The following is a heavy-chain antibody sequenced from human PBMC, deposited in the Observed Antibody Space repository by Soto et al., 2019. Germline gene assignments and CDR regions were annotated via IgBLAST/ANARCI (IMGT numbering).Heavy chain of an antibody. D-gene: IGHD6-19*01. CDR1: GGSFSSFS. CDR2: IIPLRGTT. Sequence: ASVEVSCKASGGSFSSFSTNWVRQAPGQGLEWMGRIIPLRGTTDYAVKFQGRVTINADKSTSTAYMELNSLRSEDTAVYYCARAKQWVIRGNYYYNGIDVCGQGITVTVSS. CDR3: ARAKQWVIRGNYYYNGIDV. V-gene: IGHV1-69*08. J-gene: IGHJ6*02.